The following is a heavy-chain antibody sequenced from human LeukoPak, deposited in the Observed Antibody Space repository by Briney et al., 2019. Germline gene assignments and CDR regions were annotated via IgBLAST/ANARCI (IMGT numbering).Heavy chain of an antibody. CDR1: GYTFTGYY. CDR2: MNPNSGNT. CDR3: ARARRDGYSRYWYFDL. J-gene: IGHJ2*01. Sequence: ASVKVSCKASGYTFTGYYMHWVRQAPGQGLEWMGWMNPNSGNTGYAQKFQGRVTMTRNTSISTAYMELSSLRSEDTAVYYCARARRDGYSRYWYFDLWGRGTLVTVSS. D-gene: IGHD5-24*01. V-gene: IGHV1-8*02.